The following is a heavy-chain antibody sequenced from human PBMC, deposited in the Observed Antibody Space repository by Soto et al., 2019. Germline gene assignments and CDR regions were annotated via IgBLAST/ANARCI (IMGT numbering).Heavy chain of an antibody. J-gene: IGHJ1*01. CDR3: ANSDWYKPDEDFQH. CDR1: GFTFSSYA. D-gene: IGHD6-19*01. Sequence: GGSLRLSCAASGFTFSSYAMSWVRQAPGKGLEWVSVISGSGGSTYYADSVKGRFTSSRDNSKNTLYLQMNSLRAEDTAVYYCANSDWYKPDEDFQHWGQGTLVTVSS. V-gene: IGHV3-23*01. CDR2: ISGSGGST.